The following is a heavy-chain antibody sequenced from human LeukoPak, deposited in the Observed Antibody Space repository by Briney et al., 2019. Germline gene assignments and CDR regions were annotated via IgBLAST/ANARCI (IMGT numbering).Heavy chain of an antibody. CDR1: GFTFSRYA. J-gene: IGHJ4*02. CDR2: ISGRDGST. CDR3: VNVFDIMTGYNF. V-gene: IGHV3-23*01. Sequence: GGSLRLSCAASGFTFSRYAMSWVRQAPGKGLEWVSVISGRDGSTHSADSVKGRFTISRDISKNTLYLEMNSLRAEDTAVYYCVNVFDIMTGYNFWGQGALVTVSP. D-gene: IGHD3-9*01.